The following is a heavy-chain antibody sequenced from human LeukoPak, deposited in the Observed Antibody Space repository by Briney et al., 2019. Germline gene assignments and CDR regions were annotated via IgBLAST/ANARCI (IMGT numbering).Heavy chain of an antibody. CDR3: AKEGSSSWYALSYFDY. V-gene: IGHV3-33*06. J-gene: IGHJ4*02. CDR2: IWYGGSNK. CDR1: GFTFSSYG. Sequence: GGSLRLSCAASGFTFSSYGMHWVRQAPGKGLEWVAVIWYGGSNKYYADSVKGRFTISRDNSKNTLYLQMNSLRAEDTAVYYCAKEGSSSWYALSYFDYWGQGTLVTVSS. D-gene: IGHD6-13*01.